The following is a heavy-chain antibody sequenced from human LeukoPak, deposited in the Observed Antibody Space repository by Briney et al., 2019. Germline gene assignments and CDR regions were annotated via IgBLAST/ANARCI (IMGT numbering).Heavy chain of an antibody. CDR2: IIPIFGTA. V-gene: IGHV1-69*05. CDR1: GGTFSSYA. CDR3: ARGRPAVAGPSYYYYYYMDV. J-gene: IGHJ6*03. Sequence: GSSVKVSCKASGGTFSSYAISWVRQAPGQGLEWMGGIIPIFGTANYAQKFQGRVTITTDESTSTAYMELSSLRSEDTAVYYCARGRPAVAGPSYYYYYYMDVWGKGTTVTVSS. D-gene: IGHD6-19*01.